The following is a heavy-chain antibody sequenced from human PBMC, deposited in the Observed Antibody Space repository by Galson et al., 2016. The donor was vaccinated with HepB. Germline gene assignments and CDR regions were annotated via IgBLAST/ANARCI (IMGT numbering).Heavy chain of an antibody. D-gene: IGHD5-12*01. CDR3: ATSGYTGYDYPY. CDR2: ISGSGDIT. CDR1: GFTFSTYA. Sequence: SLRLSCAASGFTFSTYAMAWVRQAPGRGLDWVSVISGSGDITYYSGSVKGRFTISRDNSKNALYVQMKSLRAEDTAIFYCATSGYTGYDYPYWGQGTLVTVSS. J-gene: IGHJ4*02. V-gene: IGHV3-23*01.